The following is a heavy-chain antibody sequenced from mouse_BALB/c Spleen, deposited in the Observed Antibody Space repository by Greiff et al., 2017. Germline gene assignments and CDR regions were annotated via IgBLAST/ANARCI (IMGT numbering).Heavy chain of an antibody. Sequence: VQLQQSGAELVKPGASVKLSCTASGFNIKDTYMHWVKQRPEQGLEWIGRIDPANGNTKYDPKFQGKATITADTSSNTAYLQLSSLTSEDTAVYYCARKAGTGYCAMDDWGQGTSVTVAS. CDR2: IDPANGNT. V-gene: IGHV14-3*02. CDR3: ARKAGTGYCAMDD. D-gene: IGHD4-1*01. CDR1: GFNIKDTY. J-gene: IGHJ4*01.